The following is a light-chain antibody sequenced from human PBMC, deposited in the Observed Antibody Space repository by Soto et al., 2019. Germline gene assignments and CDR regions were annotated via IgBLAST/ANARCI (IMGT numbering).Light chain of an antibody. J-gene: IGKJ1*01. CDR2: GAS. V-gene: IGKV3-20*01. CDR3: QQYGSSRT. CDR1: QSVSSDY. Sequence: EIVLTQSPDTLSLSPGERATLSCRASQSVSSDYLVWYQQKPGQAPRLLIYGASRRATGIPARFSGSGSGTEFTLTISRLEPEDFAVYYCQQYGSSRTFGQGTKVDIK.